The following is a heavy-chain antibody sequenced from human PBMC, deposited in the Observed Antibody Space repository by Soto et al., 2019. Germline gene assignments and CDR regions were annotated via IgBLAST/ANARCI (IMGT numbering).Heavy chain of an antibody. J-gene: IGHJ4*02. CDR3: ARGRYGDY. CDR1: GYTFTSYG. CDR2: ISAHNGNT. V-gene: IGHV1-18*01. D-gene: IGHD1-1*01. Sequence: QVHLVQSGAEVKKPGASVKVSCKASGYTFTSYGITWVRQAPGQGLEWMGWISAHNGNTDYAQKLQGRVIVTRDTSTRTAYMELRSLISDDTAVYYCARGRYGDYWGQGDLVPVSS.